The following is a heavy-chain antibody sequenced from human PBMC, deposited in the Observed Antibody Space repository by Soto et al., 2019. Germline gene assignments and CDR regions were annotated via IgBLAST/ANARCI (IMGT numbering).Heavy chain of an antibody. Sequence: PGGSLRLSCAASGFTFSSYAMHWVRQAPGKGLERVAVISYDGSNKYYADSVKGRFTISRDNSKNTLYLQMNSLRAEDTALYYCARVPRTIYSSSWYSPPDYWGQGTLVTVSS. D-gene: IGHD6-13*01. CDR2: ISYDGSNK. CDR3: ARVPRTIYSSSWYSPPDY. V-gene: IGHV3-30-3*01. J-gene: IGHJ4*02. CDR1: GFTFSSYA.